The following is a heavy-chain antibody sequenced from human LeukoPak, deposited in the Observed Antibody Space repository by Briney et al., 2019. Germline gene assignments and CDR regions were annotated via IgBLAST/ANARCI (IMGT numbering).Heavy chain of an antibody. J-gene: IGHJ3*02. V-gene: IGHV3-30-3*01. CDR3: ARAPGSSDDAFDI. D-gene: IGHD2-15*01. Sequence: PGGSLRLSCAASGFTFSSYAMHWVRQAPGKGLEWVAVISYDGSNKYYADSVKGRFTISRDNSENTLYLQMNSLRAEDTAVYYCARAPGSSDDAFDIWGQGTMVTVSS. CDR2: ISYDGSNK. CDR1: GFTFSSYA.